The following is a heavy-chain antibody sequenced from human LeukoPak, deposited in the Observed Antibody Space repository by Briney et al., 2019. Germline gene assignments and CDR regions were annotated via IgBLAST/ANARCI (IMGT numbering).Heavy chain of an antibody. CDR1: GFTFTSSA. D-gene: IGHD3-10*01. CDR3: ARGHPRYYGSGRGFDY. V-gene: IGHV1-58*01. CDR2: IVVGSGNT. Sequence: SVKVSCKASGFTFTSSAVQWVRQARGQRVEWVGWIVVGSGNTNYAQKFQERVTITRDMSTSTAYMELSSLRSEDTAVYYCARGHPRYYGSGRGFDYWGQGTLVTVSS. J-gene: IGHJ4*02.